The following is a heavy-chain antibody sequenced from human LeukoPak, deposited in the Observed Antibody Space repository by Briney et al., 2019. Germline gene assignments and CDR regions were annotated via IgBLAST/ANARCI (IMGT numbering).Heavy chain of an antibody. D-gene: IGHD4-17*01. CDR3: ARDPPHYGDSFDY. J-gene: IGHJ4*02. CDR2: ISYDGSNE. V-gene: IGHV3-30-3*01. Sequence: PGGSLRLSCAASGFTFSSYAMHWVRQAPGKGLEWVAIISYDGSNEYYADSVKGRFTISRDNSKNTLYLQMNSLRAEDTAVYYCARDPPHYGDSFDYWGQGTLVTVSS. CDR1: GFTFSSYA.